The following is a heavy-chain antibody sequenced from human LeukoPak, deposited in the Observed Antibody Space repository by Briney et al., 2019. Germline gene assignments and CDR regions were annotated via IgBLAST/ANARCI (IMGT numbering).Heavy chain of an antibody. CDR2: MSSSDGST. CDR1: GFTFSSYA. D-gene: IGHD3-10*01. Sequence: PGGSLRLSCAASGFTFSSYAMIWVRQAPGKGLEWVSGMSSSDGSTYYADSVKGRFTISRDNSKNTLYLQMNSLRAEDTAVYYCAKRGPGSPQSGKYYFDYWGQGTLVTVSS. V-gene: IGHV3-23*01. CDR3: AKRGPGSPQSGKYYFDY. J-gene: IGHJ4*02.